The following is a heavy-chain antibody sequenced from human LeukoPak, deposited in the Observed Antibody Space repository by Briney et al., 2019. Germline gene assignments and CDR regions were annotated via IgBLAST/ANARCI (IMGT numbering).Heavy chain of an antibody. CDR1: GGTFSSYA. Sequence: SVKVSCKASGGTFSSYAISWVRQAPGQGLEWMGGIIPIFGTANYAQKFQGRVTITADESTSTAYKELSSLRSEDTAVYYCARGPYDSSGYYYRSGDYWGQGTLVTVSS. D-gene: IGHD3-22*01. J-gene: IGHJ4*02. CDR2: IIPIFGTA. CDR3: ARGPYDSSGYYYRSGDY. V-gene: IGHV1-69*13.